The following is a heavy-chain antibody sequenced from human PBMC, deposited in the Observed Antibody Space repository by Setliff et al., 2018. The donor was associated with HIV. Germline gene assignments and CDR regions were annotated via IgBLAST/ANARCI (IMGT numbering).Heavy chain of an antibody. CDR3: ARAVHSGWYYFDY. CDR1: GFTFSSYA. D-gene: IGHD6-19*01. J-gene: IGHJ4*02. CDR2: ISGLGGGTI. Sequence: GGSLRLSCAASGFTFSSYAMSWVRQTPEKGLEWVSYISGLGGGTIYYADSVKGRFTISRDNAKNSLYLQMNSLRAEDTAVYYCARAVHSGWYYFDYWGQGTLVTVSS. V-gene: IGHV3-48*04.